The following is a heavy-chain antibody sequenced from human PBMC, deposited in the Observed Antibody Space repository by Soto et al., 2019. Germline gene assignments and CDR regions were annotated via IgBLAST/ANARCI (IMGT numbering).Heavy chain of an antibody. V-gene: IGHV4-34*01. Sequence: QVQLQQWGAGLLKPSETLSLTCAVYGGSFSGYYWSWIRQPPGKGLEWIGEINHSGSTNYNPSLKSRVTITVDTSKNQFSLKLSSVTAADTAVYYCAREGLGATVGGFVYWGQGTLVTVSS. J-gene: IGHJ4*02. CDR1: GGSFSGYY. CDR3: AREGLGATVGGFVY. D-gene: IGHD1-26*01. CDR2: INHSGST.